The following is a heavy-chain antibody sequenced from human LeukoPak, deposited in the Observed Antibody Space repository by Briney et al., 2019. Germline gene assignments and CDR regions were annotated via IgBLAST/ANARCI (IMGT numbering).Heavy chain of an antibody. CDR3: AREVVAGTLPLDY. J-gene: IGHJ4*02. D-gene: IGHD2-15*01. V-gene: IGHV3-20*04. Sequence: GGSLRLSCAAYGFTFGDYGMSWVRQAPGKGLEWVSGINWNGGSIGYADSVKGRFTISRDNAKNSLYLQMNSLRAEDTALYYCAREVVAGTLPLDYWGQGTLVTVSS. CDR1: GFTFGDYG. CDR2: INWNGGSI.